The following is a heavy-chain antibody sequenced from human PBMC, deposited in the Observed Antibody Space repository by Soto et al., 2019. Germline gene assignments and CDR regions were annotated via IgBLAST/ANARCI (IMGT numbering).Heavy chain of an antibody. Sequence: QITLKESGPTLVKPTQTLTLTCTFSGFSLSTGGVGVGWIRQPPGEALEYLALIYWDDDKRYSPSLKSRLTTTTANSKTPVVPTMTNMEPVDTATYYYTHRQGGYNWNAGDFAYRGQGTLVTVSS. J-gene: IGHJ4*02. D-gene: IGHD1-1*01. V-gene: IGHV2-5*02. CDR3: THRQGGYNWNAGDFAY. CDR1: GFSLSTGGVG. CDR2: IYWDDDK.